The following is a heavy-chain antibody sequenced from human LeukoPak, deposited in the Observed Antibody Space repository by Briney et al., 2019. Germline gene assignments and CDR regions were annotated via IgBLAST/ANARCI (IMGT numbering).Heavy chain of an antibody. CDR2: IYHGDSST. CDR1: RYSFTSYW. D-gene: IGHD6-19*01. CDR3: ARGIAMAGSDYYGMDV. J-gene: IGHJ6*02. Sequence: PGESLKISCKGSRYSFTSYWIGGGRHMRAKGLEWMGIIYHGDSSTSCSPSFRGQVTISADKAIRTAYLQWSSLKASDTAMYDWARGIAMAGSDYYGMDVWGQGTTVTVSS. V-gene: IGHV5-51*01.